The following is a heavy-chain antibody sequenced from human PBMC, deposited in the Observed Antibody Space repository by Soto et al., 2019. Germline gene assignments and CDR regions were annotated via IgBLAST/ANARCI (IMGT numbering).Heavy chain of an antibody. Sequence: SETLSLTCAVSGGSLRSATYYGSWIRQHPGKGLEWIGYFYHSGSTNYNPSLKSRVTISVGTSKNQFSLKLSSVTAADTAVYYCARGKRKLCSGGSCYLSDWFDPWGQGTLVTVSS. CDR2: FYHSGST. D-gene: IGHD2-15*01. V-gene: IGHV4-31*11. CDR1: GGSLRSATYY. CDR3: ARGKRKLCSGGSCYLSDWFDP. J-gene: IGHJ5*02.